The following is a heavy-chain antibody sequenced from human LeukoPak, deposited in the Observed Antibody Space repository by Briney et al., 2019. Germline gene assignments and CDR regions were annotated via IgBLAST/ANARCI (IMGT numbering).Heavy chain of an antibody. D-gene: IGHD1-26*01. CDR2: ISSSSSYI. CDR3: ARDREYYYYGMDV. J-gene: IGHJ6*02. Sequence: PGGSLRLSCAASGFTFSSYSMNWVRQAPGKGLEWVSSISSSSSYIYYADSVKGRFTTSRDNAKNSLYLQMNSLRAEDTAVYYCARDREYYYYGMDVWGQGTTVTVSS. V-gene: IGHV3-21*01. CDR1: GFTFSSYS.